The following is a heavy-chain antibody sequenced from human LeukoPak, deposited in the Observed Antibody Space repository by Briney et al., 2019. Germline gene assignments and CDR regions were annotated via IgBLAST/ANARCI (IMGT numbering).Heavy chain of an antibody. CDR3: ARAPRAIGGSGTTDY. Sequence: PSETLSLTCTVSGGSISSYYWSWIRQPPGKGLEWIGYIYYSGSTNYNPSLKSRVTISVDTSKNQFSLKLSSVTAADTAVYYCARAPRAIGGSGTTDYWGQGTLVTVSS. CDR1: GGSISSYY. D-gene: IGHD3-10*01. V-gene: IGHV4-59*01. J-gene: IGHJ4*02. CDR2: IYYSGST.